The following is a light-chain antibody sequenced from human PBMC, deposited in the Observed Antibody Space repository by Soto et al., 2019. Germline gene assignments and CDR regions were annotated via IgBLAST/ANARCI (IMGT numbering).Light chain of an antibody. V-gene: IGKV3-11*01. CDR2: DAS. CDR3: QQYNNWPWT. J-gene: IGKJ1*01. CDR1: QSVSSY. Sequence: EIALTQSPATLSLSPGERATLSCRASQSVSSYLAWYQQKPGQAPRLLIYDASNRATGIPPRFSGSGSGTDFTLTISSLEPEDFAVYYCQQYNNWPWTFGQGTKVDIK.